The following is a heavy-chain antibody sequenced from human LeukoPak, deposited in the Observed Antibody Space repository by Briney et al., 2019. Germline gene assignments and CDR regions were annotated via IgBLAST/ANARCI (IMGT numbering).Heavy chain of an antibody. CDR3: AKDYLEIAEKYYYDSSGYLDY. CDR1: GFTFSSYG. J-gene: IGHJ4*02. V-gene: IGHV3-30*18. D-gene: IGHD3-22*01. Sequence: GRSLRLSCAASGFTFSSYGMHWVRQAPGKGLGWVAVISYDGSNKYYADSVKGRFTISRDNSKNTLYLQMNSLRAEDTAVYYCAKDYLEIAEKYYYDSSGYLDYWGQGTLVTVSS. CDR2: ISYDGSNK.